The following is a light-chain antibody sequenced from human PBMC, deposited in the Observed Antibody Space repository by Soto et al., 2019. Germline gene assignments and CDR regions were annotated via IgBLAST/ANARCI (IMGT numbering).Light chain of an antibody. CDR3: QHYNSYSEA. CDR1: RSIINW. V-gene: IGKV1-5*03. J-gene: IGKJ1*01. CDR2: KAS. Sequence: DIRLTQYLSTLSASVGDRVTITCRASRSIINWLAWYQKKPGKAPKLLIYKASTLKSGVPSRLRGSGYGTELTITISSMQNDDFETYYCQHYNSYSEAFGQGTKVDIK.